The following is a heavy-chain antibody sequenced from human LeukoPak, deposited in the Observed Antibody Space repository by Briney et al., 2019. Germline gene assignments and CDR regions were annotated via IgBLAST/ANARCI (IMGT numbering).Heavy chain of an antibody. CDR3: ARRVTTRLPFRY. CDR1: GGSISSSHW. D-gene: IGHD4-17*01. CDR2: INHSGGT. V-gene: IGHV4-4*02. Sequence: PSETLSLTCVVSGGSISSSHWWSWVRQPPGKGLEWIGEINHSGGTDYNPSLKSRVTISVDTSKNQFFLQLSSVTAADTAVYFCARRVTTRLPFRYWGQGTLVTVSS. J-gene: IGHJ4*02.